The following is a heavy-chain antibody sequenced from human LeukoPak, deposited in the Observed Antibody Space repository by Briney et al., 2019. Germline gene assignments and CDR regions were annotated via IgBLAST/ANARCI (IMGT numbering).Heavy chain of an antibody. J-gene: IGHJ4*02. CDR2: ISSSSSTI. D-gene: IGHD2-15*01. V-gene: IGHV3-48*01. CDR3: ARAYCSGGNCYLIDY. CDR1: GFTFSSYS. Sequence: QSGGSLRLSCAASGFTFSSYSMNWVRQAPGKGLEWVSYISSSSSTIYYADSVKGRFTISRDNAKNSLYLQMNSLRAEDTAVYYCARAYCSGGNCYLIDYWGQGTLVTVSS.